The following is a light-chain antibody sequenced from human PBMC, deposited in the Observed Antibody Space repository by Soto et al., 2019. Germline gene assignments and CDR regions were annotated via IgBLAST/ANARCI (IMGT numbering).Light chain of an antibody. CDR3: QHYNYWPYT. CDR2: EAS. Sequence: EIVMTQSPATLSLSPGERATLSCRASQTIDNTLAWYQRKPGQAPRLLIYEASTRATGAPARFSGSGSGTDFTLTISSLQSEDFAVYYCQHYNYWPYTFGQGTKVDIK. CDR1: QTIDNT. J-gene: IGKJ2*01. V-gene: IGKV3-15*01.